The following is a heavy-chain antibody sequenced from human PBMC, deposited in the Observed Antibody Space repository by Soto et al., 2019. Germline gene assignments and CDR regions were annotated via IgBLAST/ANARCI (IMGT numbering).Heavy chain of an antibody. CDR2: IYYSGST. D-gene: IGHD1-1*01. CDR3: ARVAGTAVGYFDY. Sequence: QVQLQESGPGLVKPSQTLSLTCTVSGGSISSGGYYWSWIRQHPGKGLEWIGYIYYSGSTYYNPSLKSRVXTSXDXSKNQFSLKLSSVTAADTAVYYCARVAGTAVGYFDYWGQGTLVTVSS. V-gene: IGHV4-31*03. J-gene: IGHJ4*02. CDR1: GGSISSGGYY.